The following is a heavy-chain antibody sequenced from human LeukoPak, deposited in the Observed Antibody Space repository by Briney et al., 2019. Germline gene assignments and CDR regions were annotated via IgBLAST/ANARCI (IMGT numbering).Heavy chain of an antibody. CDR1: GGTFSRYA. CDR3: ARTIAVAPADY. J-gene: IGHJ4*02. V-gene: IGHV1-69*13. CDR2: LIPIFGTA. Sequence: SVKVSCKASGGTFSRYAISWVRQAPGQGPEWMGGLIPIFGTANYAQKFQGRVTITADESTSTAYMELSRLRSEDTAVYYCARTIAVAPADYWGQGTLVTVSS. D-gene: IGHD6-19*01.